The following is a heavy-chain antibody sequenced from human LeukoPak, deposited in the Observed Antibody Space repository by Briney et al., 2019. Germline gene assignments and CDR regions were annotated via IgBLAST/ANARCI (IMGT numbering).Heavy chain of an antibody. J-gene: IGHJ6*02. V-gene: IGHV4-34*01. CDR3: ARGRTTMVRGVKNYYYYGMDV. CDR2: INHSGST. D-gene: IGHD3-10*01. Sequence: SETLSLTCAVYGGSFSGYYWSWIRQPPGKGLEWIGEINHSGSTNYNPSLKSRVTISVDTSKNQFSLKLSSVTAADTAVYYCARGRTTMVRGVKNYYYYGMDVWGQGTTVTVSS. CDR1: GGSFSGYY.